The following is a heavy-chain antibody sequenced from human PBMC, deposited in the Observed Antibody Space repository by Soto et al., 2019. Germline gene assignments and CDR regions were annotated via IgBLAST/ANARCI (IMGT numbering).Heavy chain of an antibody. CDR2: IIPIFGTA. CDR3: ARDSRGGYYDSSGYKAFDI. J-gene: IGHJ3*02. D-gene: IGHD3-22*01. V-gene: IGHV1-69*13. Sequence: GASVKVSCKASGGTFSSYAISWVRQAPGQGLEWMGGIIPIFGTANYAQKFQGRVTITADESTSTAYMELSSLRSEDTAVYYCARDSRGGYYDSSGYKAFDIWGQGTMVAVSS. CDR1: GGTFSSYA.